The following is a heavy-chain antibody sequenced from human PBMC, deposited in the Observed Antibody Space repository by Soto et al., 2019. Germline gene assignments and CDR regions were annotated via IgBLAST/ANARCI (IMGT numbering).Heavy chain of an antibody. CDR1: GFTLSSYA. Sequence: GGSLRLSCAASGFTLSSYAMSWVRQAPGKGLEWVSAITGGGGSTWSADSVKGRFTISRDNSRTTLYLQMSSLRAEDTAVYYCAKGSASGSPYYFDYWGQGTLVTVSS. CDR3: AKGSASGSPYYFDY. V-gene: IGHV3-23*01. J-gene: IGHJ4*02. CDR2: ITGGGGST. D-gene: IGHD6-25*01.